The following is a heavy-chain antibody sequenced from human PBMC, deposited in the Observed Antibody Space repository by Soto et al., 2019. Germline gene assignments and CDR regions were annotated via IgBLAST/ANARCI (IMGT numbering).Heavy chain of an antibody. CDR2: IIPIFGTA. D-gene: IGHD2-2*01. Sequence: QVQLVQSGAEVKKPGSSVKVSCKASGGTFSSYAISWVRQAPGQGLEWMGGIIPIFGTANYAQKFQGRVTMTAGESTSTAYMELSSLRSEDTAVDYCARGEYIVVVPAAMRVYYYGMDVWGQGTTVTVSS. J-gene: IGHJ6*02. CDR1: GGTFSSYA. CDR3: ARGEYIVVVPAAMRVYYYGMDV. V-gene: IGHV1-69*01.